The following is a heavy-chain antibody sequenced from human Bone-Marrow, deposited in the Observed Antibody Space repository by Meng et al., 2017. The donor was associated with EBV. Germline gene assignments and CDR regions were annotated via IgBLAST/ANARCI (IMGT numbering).Heavy chain of an antibody. J-gene: IGHJ4*02. V-gene: IGHV1-69*06. CDR3: ARDTHDYGDLTFFDY. CDR2: IIPIFGTA. Sequence: QVQLVQSGAEVKKPGSSVKVACKASGGTFSSYAISWVRQAPGQGLEWMGGIIPIFGTANYAQKFQGRVTITADKSTSTAYMELSSLRSEDTAVYYCARDTHDYGDLTFFDYWGQGTLVTVSS. D-gene: IGHD4-17*01. CDR1: GGTFSSYA.